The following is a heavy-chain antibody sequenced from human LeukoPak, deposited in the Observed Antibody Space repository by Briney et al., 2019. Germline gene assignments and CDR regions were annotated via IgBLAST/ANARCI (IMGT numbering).Heavy chain of an antibody. J-gene: IGHJ4*02. CDR2: INQEGYEK. Sequence: GGSLRLSCAASGFTFSSYSIEWVRQAPGKGLELVTNINQEGYEKHHVDCGKGRFAISRDNAKNSLYLQMNSLRAEDTAVYYCARGGAAADYWGQGTLVTVSS. D-gene: IGHD6-13*01. CDR1: GFTFSSYS. V-gene: IGHV3-7*01. CDR3: ARGGAAADY.